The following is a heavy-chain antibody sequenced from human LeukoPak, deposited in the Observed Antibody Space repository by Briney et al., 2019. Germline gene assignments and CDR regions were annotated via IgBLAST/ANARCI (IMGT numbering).Heavy chain of an antibody. D-gene: IGHD3-16*01. V-gene: IGHV4-34*01. Sequence: SETLSLTCAVYGGSFSGYYWSWIRQPPGKGLEWIGEINHSGSTNYSPSLKSRVTISVDKSKNQLSLKLSSVTAADTAVYYCAARCYDYVWGSPFDYWGQGTLVTVSS. CDR1: GGSFSGYY. CDR3: AARCYDYVWGSPFDY. J-gene: IGHJ4*02. CDR2: INHSGST.